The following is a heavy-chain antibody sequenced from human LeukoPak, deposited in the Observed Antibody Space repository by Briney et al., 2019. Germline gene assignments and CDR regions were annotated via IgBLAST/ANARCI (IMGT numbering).Heavy chain of an antibody. CDR1: GGSISSYY. V-gene: IGHV4-59*01. J-gene: IGHJ4*02. Sequence: PSETLSPTCTVSGGSISSYYWSWIRQPPGKGLEWIGYIYCSGSTNYNPSLKSRVTISVDTSKNQFSLKLSSVTAADTAVYYCARSGYDFWSGYYDWGQGTLVTVSS. D-gene: IGHD3-3*01. CDR2: IYCSGST. CDR3: ARSGYDFWSGYYD.